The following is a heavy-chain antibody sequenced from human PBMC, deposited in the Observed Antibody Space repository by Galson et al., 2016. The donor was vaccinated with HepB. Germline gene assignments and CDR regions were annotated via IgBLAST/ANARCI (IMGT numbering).Heavy chain of an antibody. V-gene: IGHV3-53*01. CDR1: GFTVSDYY. CDR3: ARTSYRECTGTHCVNFRYYYYFMDV. CDR2: AFLGGST. J-gene: IGHJ6*03. Sequence: SLRLSCAASGFTVSDYYMTWVRQAPGKGLEWVSVAFLGGSTYYAQSVEGRFTISSDDSKNTLHLQMNSLTAEDTAVYFCARTSYRECTGTHCVNFRYYYYFMDVWGQGTMVTVSS. D-gene: IGHD2-8*02.